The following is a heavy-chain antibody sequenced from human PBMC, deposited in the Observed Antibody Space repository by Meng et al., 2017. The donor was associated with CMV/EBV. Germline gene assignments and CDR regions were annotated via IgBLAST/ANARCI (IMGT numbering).Heavy chain of an antibody. CDR2: IYYSGST. D-gene: IGHD2-21*02. CDR3: AREGDNPFDY. J-gene: IGHJ4*02. V-gene: IGHV4-30-4*08. Sequence: LDDSGPGPVTPSQTLPLTCTVSGGSISSGDYYWSWIRQPPGKGLEWIGNIYYSGSTYYNPSLKSRVTISVDTSKNQFSLKLSSVTAADTAVYYCAREGDNPFDYWGQGTLVTVSS. CDR1: GGSISSGDYY.